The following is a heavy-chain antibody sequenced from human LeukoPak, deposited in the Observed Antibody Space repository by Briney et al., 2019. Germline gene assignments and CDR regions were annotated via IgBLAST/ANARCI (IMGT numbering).Heavy chain of an antibody. Sequence: SETLSLTCTVSGGSISSSSYYWGWIRQPPGKGLEWIGSIYYSGSTYYNPSLKSRVTISVDTSKNQFSLKLSSVTAADMAAYYCARQAGYSSSYFDYWGQGTLVTVSS. J-gene: IGHJ4*02. D-gene: IGHD6-13*01. CDR1: GGSISSSSYY. V-gene: IGHV4-39*01. CDR2: IYYSGST. CDR3: ARQAGYSSSYFDY.